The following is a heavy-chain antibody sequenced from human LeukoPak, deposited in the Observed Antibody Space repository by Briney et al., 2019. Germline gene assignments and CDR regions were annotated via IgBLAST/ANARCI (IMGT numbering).Heavy chain of an antibody. V-gene: IGHV4-59*05. J-gene: IGHJ4*02. Sequence: SETLSLTCAVYGGSFSSYYWEWIRQPPGKGLEWIGSTFYSGSTYYNPSLKSRVTISVDTSKNQFSLKLSSVTAADTAVYYCATQILLCHYYWGQGTLVTVSS. CDR3: ATQILLCHYY. D-gene: IGHD2/OR15-2a*01. CDR2: TFYSGST. CDR1: GGSFSSYY.